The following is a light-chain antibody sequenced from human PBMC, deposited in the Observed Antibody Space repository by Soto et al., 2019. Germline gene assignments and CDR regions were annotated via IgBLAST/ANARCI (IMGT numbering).Light chain of an antibody. CDR1: QGISSY. CDR3: QHYSSYSEA. J-gene: IGKJ1*01. Sequence: AIRMTQSPSSFSASTGDRVTITCRASQGISSYLAWYQQKPGKAPKLLIYAASTLQSGVPSRFSGSGSGTEFTLTISSLQPDDFATYYCQHYSSYSEAFGQGTKVDIK. CDR2: AAS. V-gene: IGKV1-8*01.